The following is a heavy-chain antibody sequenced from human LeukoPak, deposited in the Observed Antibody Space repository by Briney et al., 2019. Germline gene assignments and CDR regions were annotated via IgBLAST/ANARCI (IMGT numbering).Heavy chain of an antibody. CDR2: INHSGST. V-gene: IGHV4-39*07. CDR1: GGSISSSSYY. J-gene: IGHJ1*01. CDR3: ARGRHYYDFWSGYRAEYFQH. D-gene: IGHD3-3*01. Sequence: PSETLPLTCTVSGGSISSSSYYWSWIRQPPGKGLEWIGEINHSGSTNYNPSLKSRVTISVDTSKNQFSLKLSSVTAADTAVYYCARGRHYYDFWSGYRAEYFQHWGQGTLVTVSS.